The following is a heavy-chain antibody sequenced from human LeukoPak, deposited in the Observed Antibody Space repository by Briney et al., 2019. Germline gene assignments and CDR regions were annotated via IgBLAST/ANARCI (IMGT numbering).Heavy chain of an antibody. CDR2: ISGSSSDI. J-gene: IGHJ4*02. CDR1: GFTVSSNY. Sequence: GGSLRLSCAASGFTVSSNYMNWVRQAPGKGLEWVSSISGSSSDIYYADSVKGRLTISRDNAKNSLYLQMNSLRAEDTAVYYCARGSFYFDYWVQATLVTVSS. CDR3: ARGSFYFDY. V-gene: IGHV3-21*01.